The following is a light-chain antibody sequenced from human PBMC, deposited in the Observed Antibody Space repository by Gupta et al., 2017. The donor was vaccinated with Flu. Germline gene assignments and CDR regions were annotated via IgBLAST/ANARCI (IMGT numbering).Light chain of an antibody. V-gene: IGLV7-43*01. CDR2: KTS. CDR3: LLSSGGPWV. J-gene: IGLJ3*02. Sequence: STGAVTSGYYPNWLQQKPGQATRALIYKTSNKHSWTPARFSGSLLGGKAALTLSGVQPEDEAGYYCLLSSGGPWVFGGGTKLTVL. CDR1: TGAVTSGYY.